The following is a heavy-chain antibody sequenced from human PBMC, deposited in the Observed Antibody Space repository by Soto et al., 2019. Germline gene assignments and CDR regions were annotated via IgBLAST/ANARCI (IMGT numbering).Heavy chain of an antibody. CDR2: IKSKSDSGTT. D-gene: IGHD6-13*01. CDR3: ATEGPGTLRTFDN. CDR1: GFTFSNAW. Sequence: LRLSCATSGFTFSNAWMSWVRQAPGKGLEWVGRIKSKSDSGTTDYFTPVHGRFTISRDDSEDTLYLQMHSLKTEDTAVYYCATEGPGTLRTFDNWGQGTLVTVSS. J-gene: IGHJ4*02. V-gene: IGHV3-15*01.